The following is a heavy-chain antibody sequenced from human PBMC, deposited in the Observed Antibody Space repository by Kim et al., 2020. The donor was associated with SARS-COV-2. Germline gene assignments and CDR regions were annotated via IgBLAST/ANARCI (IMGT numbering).Heavy chain of an antibody. Sequence: YAQKFQGRVTMTRDTSISTAYMELSRLRSDDTAVYYCARGGTGIAAAAYYWGQGTLVTVSS. CDR3: ARGGTGIAAAAYY. D-gene: IGHD6-13*01. J-gene: IGHJ4*02. V-gene: IGHV1-2*02.